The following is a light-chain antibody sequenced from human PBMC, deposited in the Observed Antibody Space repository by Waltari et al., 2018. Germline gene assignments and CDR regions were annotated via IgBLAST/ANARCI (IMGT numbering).Light chain of an antibody. CDR1: QDINNY. V-gene: IGKV1-33*01. CDR2: DAS. CDR3: HQYDNLPFT. J-gene: IGKJ3*01. Sequence: DIQMTQSPSSLYASVGDRVTITCQASQDINNYLNWYQQKPGKAPKLLIYDASSLETGVPSRFSGSGSGSHFTFTISSLQPEDIATYYCHQYDNLPFTFGPGTKVDIK.